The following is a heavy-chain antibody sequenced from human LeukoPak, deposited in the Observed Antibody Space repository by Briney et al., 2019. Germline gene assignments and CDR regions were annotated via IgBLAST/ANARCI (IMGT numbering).Heavy chain of an antibody. D-gene: IGHD6-13*01. CDR3: AKGSIAAAQGGYYYMDV. CDR2: ISGSGGST. V-gene: IGHV3-23*01. J-gene: IGHJ6*03. CDR1: GFTFSSYA. Sequence: GGSLRLSCAASGFTFSSYAMSWVRQAPGKGLEWVSAISGSGGSTYYADSVKGRFTISRDNSKNTLYLQMNSVRAEDTAVYYCAKGSIAAAQGGYYYMDVWGKGTTVTVSS.